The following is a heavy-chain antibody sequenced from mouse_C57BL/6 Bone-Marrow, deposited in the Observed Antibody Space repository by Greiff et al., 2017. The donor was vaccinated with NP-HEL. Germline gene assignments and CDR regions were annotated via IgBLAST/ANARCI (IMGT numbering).Heavy chain of an antibody. CDR2: IYPGGGYT. J-gene: IGHJ4*01. V-gene: IGHV1-63*01. Sequence: QVQLQQSGAELVRPGTSVKMSCKASGYTFTNYWIGWAKQRPGHGLEWIGDIYPGGGYTNYNEKFKGKATLTADKSSSTAYMQFSSLTSEDSAIYYCARCGGLYAMDYWGQGTSVTVSS. CDR1: GYTFTNYW. CDR3: ARCGGLYAMDY.